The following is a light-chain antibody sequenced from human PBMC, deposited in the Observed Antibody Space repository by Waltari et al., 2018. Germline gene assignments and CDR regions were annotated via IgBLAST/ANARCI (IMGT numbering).Light chain of an antibody. V-gene: IGKV1-39*01. CDR2: AAS. CDR3: QQSYSTPQT. Sequence: DIQMTQSPSSLAASVGDRGTITCCASPSISSYLNWYQQKPGKAPKLLIYAASSLQSGVPSRFSGSGSGTDFTLTISSLQPEDFATYYCQQSYSTPQTFGQGTKVEIK. CDR1: PSISSY. J-gene: IGKJ1*01.